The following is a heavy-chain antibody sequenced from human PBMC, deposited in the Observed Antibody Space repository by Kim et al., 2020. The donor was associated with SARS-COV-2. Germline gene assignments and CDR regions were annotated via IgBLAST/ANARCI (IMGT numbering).Heavy chain of an antibody. CDR2: IIPIFGTA. CDR1: GGTFSSYA. V-gene: IGHV1-69*13. J-gene: IGHJ4*02. CDR3: ARQSGGYGSGSYLFDY. Sequence: SVKVSCKASGGTFSSYAISWVRQAPGQGLEWMGGIIPIFGTANYAQKFQGRVMITADESTSTAYMELSSLRSEDTAVYYCARQSGGYGSGSYLFDYWGQGTLVTVSS. D-gene: IGHD3-10*01.